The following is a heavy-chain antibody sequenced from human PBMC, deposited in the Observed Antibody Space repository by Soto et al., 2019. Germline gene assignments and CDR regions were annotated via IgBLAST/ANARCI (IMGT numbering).Heavy chain of an antibody. D-gene: IGHD3-9*01. CDR3: ARLRYFDWSRHYYYYYGMDV. Sequence: SETLSLTCTVSGGSISSSSYYWGWIRQPPGKGLEWIGSIYYSGSTYYNPSLKSRVTISVDTSKNQFSLKLSSVTAADTAVYYCARLRYFDWSRHYYYYYGMDVWGQGTTVTVSS. CDR2: IYYSGST. V-gene: IGHV4-39*01. CDR1: GGSISSSSYY. J-gene: IGHJ6*02.